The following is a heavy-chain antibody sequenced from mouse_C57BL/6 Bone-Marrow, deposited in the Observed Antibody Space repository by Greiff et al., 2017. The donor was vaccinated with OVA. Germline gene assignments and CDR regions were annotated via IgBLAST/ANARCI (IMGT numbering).Heavy chain of an antibody. CDR3: AQRGYDYDDYFDY. Sequence: EVQLQQSGPVLVKPGASVKMSCKASGYTFTDYYMNWVKQSHGKSLEWIGVINPYNGGTSYNQKFKGKATLTVDKSSSTAYMELNSLTSEDSAVYYCAQRGYDYDDYFDYWGQGTTLTVSS. CDR2: INPYNGGT. CDR1: GYTFTDYY. V-gene: IGHV1-19*01. J-gene: IGHJ2*01. D-gene: IGHD2-4*01.